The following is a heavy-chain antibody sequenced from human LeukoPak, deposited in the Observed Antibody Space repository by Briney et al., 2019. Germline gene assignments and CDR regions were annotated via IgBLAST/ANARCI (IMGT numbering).Heavy chain of an antibody. CDR2: IYYSGST. CDR3: ARHRYRSGSDWIDP. CDR1: GGSISSGDYY. V-gene: IGHV4-30-4*02. J-gene: IGHJ5*02. D-gene: IGHD1-26*01. Sequence: SETLSLTCTVSGGSISSGDYYWSWIRQPPGKGLEWIGYIYYSGSTYYNPSLKSRVTTSVDTSKNQFSLKLSSVTAADTAVYYCARHRYRSGSDWIDPWGQGTLVTVSS.